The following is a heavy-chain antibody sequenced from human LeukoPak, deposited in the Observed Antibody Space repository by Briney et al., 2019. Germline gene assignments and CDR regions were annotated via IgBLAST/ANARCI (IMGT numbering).Heavy chain of an antibody. D-gene: IGHD2-2*01. J-gene: IGHJ4*02. Sequence: ASVKVSCKASGYTFTSYGISWVRQAPGQGLEWMGWINPNSGGTNYAQKFQGLVTLSRDTSITTAYMEFSRVTSDDTAVYYCARTRPPCTSCLLLDYWGQGTLVTVSS. V-gene: IGHV1-2*02. CDR2: INPNSGGT. CDR3: ARTRPPCTSCLLLDY. CDR1: GYTFTSYG.